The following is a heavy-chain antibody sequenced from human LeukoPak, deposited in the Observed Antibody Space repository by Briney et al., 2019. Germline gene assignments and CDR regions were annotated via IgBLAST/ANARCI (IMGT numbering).Heavy chain of an antibody. CDR1: GGSFSGYY. V-gene: IGHV4-34*01. CDR2: INHSGST. CDR3: ARVGGWRPDY. D-gene: IGHD6-19*01. J-gene: IGHJ4*02. Sequence: PSETLSLICAVYGGSFSGYYWSWIRQPPGKGLEWIGEINHSGSTNYNPSLKSRVTISVDTSKNQFSLKLSSVTAADTAVYYCARVGGWRPDYWGQGTLVTVSS.